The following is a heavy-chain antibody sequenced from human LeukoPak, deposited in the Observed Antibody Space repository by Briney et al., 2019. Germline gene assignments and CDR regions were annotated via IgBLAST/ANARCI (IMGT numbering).Heavy chain of an antibody. Sequence: PGGSLRLSCAASGFTFSNYGMHWVSQAPGKGLEWVAFIRYDGGNKYYADSVKGRFTISRDNSKNTVDLQMNSLRAEDTAVYYCAKVSYNGNFHFDYWGQGTLVTVSS. CDR2: IRYDGGNK. CDR1: GFTFSNYG. CDR3: AKVSYNGNFHFDY. V-gene: IGHV3-30*02. J-gene: IGHJ4*02. D-gene: IGHD4-23*01.